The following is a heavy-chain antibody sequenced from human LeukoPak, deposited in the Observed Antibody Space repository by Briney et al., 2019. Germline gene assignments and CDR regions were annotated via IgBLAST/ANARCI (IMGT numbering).Heavy chain of an antibody. CDR3: AKEGGYYDILPGNPPGSHEYCQH. CDR2: IWYDGSNK. Sequence: PGGSLRLSCAASGFTFSSYGVHWVRQAPGKGLEGVAVIWYDGSNKYYADSVKGRFTISRDNSKNTLYRQLNRSEPHAPAESYFAKEGGYYDILPGNPPGSHEYCQHWGKGTLVPVSS. V-gene: IGHV3-33*06. J-gene: IGHJ1*01. D-gene: IGHD3-9*01. CDR1: GFTFSSYG.